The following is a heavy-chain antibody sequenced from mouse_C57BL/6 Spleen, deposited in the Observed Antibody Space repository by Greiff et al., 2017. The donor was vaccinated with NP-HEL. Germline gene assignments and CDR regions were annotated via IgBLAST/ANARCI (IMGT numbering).Heavy chain of an antibody. CDR1: GYAFSSSW. CDR2: IYPGDGDT. D-gene: IGHD2-1*01. Sequence: QVQLQQSGPELVKPGASVKISCKASGYAFSSSWMNWVKQRPGKGLEWIGRIYPGDGDTNYNGKFKGKATLTADKSSSTAYMQLSSLTSEDSAVYFCAREGYGNQQLGFAYWGQGTLVTVSA. CDR3: AREGYGNQQLGFAY. J-gene: IGHJ3*01. V-gene: IGHV1-82*01.